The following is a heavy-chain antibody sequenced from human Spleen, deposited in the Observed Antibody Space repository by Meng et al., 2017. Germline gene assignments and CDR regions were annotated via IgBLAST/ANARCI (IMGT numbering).Heavy chain of an antibody. D-gene: IGHD3-3*01. CDR1: GGSISSYY. CDR3: ARGDTILWSGSYGSGWHMNAFDI. V-gene: IGHV4-59*01. CDR2: IHYSGST. Sequence: SETLSPTCTVSGGSISSYYWSWIRQPPGKGLEWIGYIHYSGSTNYNPSLKSRVTISVDTSKSQCALNLTSVTAADTAVYYCARGDTILWSGSYGSGWHMNAFDIWGQGTMVTVSS. J-gene: IGHJ3*02.